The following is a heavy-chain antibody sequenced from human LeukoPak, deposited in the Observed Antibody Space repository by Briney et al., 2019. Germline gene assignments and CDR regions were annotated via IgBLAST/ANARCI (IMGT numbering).Heavy chain of an antibody. CDR3: AKGGIERYFDWLLFGYFDY. J-gene: IGHJ4*02. Sequence: GGTLRLSCAASGFTFSSYGMSWVRQAPGQGLEWVSAISGSGGSTYYADSVKGRFTISRDNSKNTLYLQMNSLRAEDTAVYYCAKGGIERYFDWLLFGYFDYWGQGTLVTVSS. V-gene: IGHV3-23*01. CDR2: ISGSGGST. D-gene: IGHD3-9*01. CDR1: GFTFSSYG.